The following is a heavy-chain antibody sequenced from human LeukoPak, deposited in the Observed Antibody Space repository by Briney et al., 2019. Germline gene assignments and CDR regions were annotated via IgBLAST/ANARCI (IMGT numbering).Heavy chain of an antibody. CDR2: INHSGST. CDR1: GGSFSGYY. D-gene: IGHD6-6*01. J-gene: IGHJ5*02. CDR3: ARYSSSPNWFDP. Sequence: SETLSLTCAVYGGSFSGYYWSWIRQPPGKGLEWIGEINHSGSTNYNPSLKSRVTISVDTSKNQFSLKLSSVTVADTAVYYCARYSSSPNWFDPWGQGTLVTVSS. V-gene: IGHV4-34*01.